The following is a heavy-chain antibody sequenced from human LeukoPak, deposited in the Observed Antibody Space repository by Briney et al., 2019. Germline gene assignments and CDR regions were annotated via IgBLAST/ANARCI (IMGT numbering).Heavy chain of an antibody. Sequence: GGSLRLSCAASGFTFSSYAMSWVRQAPGKGLEWVSAISGSGGSTYYADSVKGRFTISRDNSKNTLYLQMNRLRAEDTAVYYCAIWQWLVRGPQFDYWGQGTLVTVSS. CDR2: ISGSGGST. V-gene: IGHV3-23*01. CDR3: AIWQWLVRGPQFDY. D-gene: IGHD6-19*01. CDR1: GFTFSSYA. J-gene: IGHJ4*02.